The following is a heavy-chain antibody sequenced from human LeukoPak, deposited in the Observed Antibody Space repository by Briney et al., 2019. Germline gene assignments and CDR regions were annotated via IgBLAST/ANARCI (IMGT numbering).Heavy chain of an antibody. CDR2: IKEDGSEK. Sequence: GGSLRLSCAASGFSFTTYWMSWVRQAPGKGLEWVSNIKEDGSEKYYVDSMKGRFTISRDNAKNSLSLQMNSLRAEDTAVYHCARLGTAEGTLEDYWGQGTLVTVSS. CDR3: ARLGTAEGTLEDY. V-gene: IGHV3-7*01. J-gene: IGHJ4*02. CDR1: GFSFTTYW. D-gene: IGHD6-13*01.